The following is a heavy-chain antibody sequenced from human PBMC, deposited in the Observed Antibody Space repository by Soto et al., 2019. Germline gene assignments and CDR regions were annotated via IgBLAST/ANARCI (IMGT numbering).Heavy chain of an antibody. J-gene: IGHJ6*02. V-gene: IGHV4-39*01. Sequence: PSETLSLTCNVSGRSISSSRCHGGWIRHPPGKGLEWIASIKYSGTTFYNPSLKSRVTLSVDTSKNQFALKLSSVTAADTAVYYCSRHPSRRYYDSSGYYYPLVYGMDVWGQGTTVT. CDR3: SRHPSRRYYDSSGYYYPLVYGMDV. CDR1: GRSISSSRCH. CDR2: IKYSGTT. D-gene: IGHD3-22*01.